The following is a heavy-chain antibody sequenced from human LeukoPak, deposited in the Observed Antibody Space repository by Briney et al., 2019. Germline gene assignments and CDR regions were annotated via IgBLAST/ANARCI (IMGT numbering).Heavy chain of an antibody. V-gene: IGHV3-48*03. Sequence: PGGSLRLTCAASGFTFSSYEMNWVRQAPGKGLEWVSYISSSGSTIYYADSVKGRFTISRDNAKNSLYLQMNSLRAEDTAVYYCARDSDTAMGPFDYWGQGTLVTVSS. CDR2: ISSSGSTI. D-gene: IGHD5-18*01. CDR1: GFTFSSYE. J-gene: IGHJ4*02. CDR3: ARDSDTAMGPFDY.